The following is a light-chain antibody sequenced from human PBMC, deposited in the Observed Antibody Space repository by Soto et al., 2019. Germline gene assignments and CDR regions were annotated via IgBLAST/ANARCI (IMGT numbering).Light chain of an antibody. CDR1: QTVLYSSNNKNY. Sequence: DIVMTQSPDSLAVSLGERATINCKSSQTVLYSSNNKNYLGWFQQKAGQPPKLLINWASTRESGVPDRFSGSGAGKDFTLTISSLQAEDVAVYYCQQFYSTPRTFGTGTKVEIK. V-gene: IGKV4-1*01. J-gene: IGKJ1*01. CDR2: WAS. CDR3: QQFYSTPRT.